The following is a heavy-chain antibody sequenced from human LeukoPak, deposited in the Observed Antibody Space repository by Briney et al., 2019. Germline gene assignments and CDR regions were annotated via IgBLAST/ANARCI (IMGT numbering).Heavy chain of an antibody. D-gene: IGHD5-18*01. CDR3: AKERRGYSYGYIDY. V-gene: IGHV3-30*02. J-gene: IGHJ4*02. CDR1: GFTFSSYG. CDR2: IRYDGSNK. Sequence: RSGGSLRLPCAASGFTFSSYGMHWVRQAPGKGLEWVAFIRYDGSNKYYADSVKGRFTISRDNSKNTLYLQMNSLRAEDTAVYYCAKERRGYSYGYIDYWGQGTLVTVSS.